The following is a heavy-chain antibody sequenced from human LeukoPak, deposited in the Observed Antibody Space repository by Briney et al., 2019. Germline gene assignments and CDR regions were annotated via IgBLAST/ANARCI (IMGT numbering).Heavy chain of an antibody. D-gene: IGHD3-10*01. V-gene: IGHV3-30-3*01. Sequence: GGSLRLSCAASGFTFSSYAMHWVRQAPGKGLEWVAVISYDGGNKYYADSVKGRFTISRDNSKNTLYLQMNSLRAEDTAVYYCARKNMVREYYFDYWGQGTLVTVSS. CDR1: GFTFSSYA. CDR3: ARKNMVREYYFDY. CDR2: ISYDGGNK. J-gene: IGHJ4*02.